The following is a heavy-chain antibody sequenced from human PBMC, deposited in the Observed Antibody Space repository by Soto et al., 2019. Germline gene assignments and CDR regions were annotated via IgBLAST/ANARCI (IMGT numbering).Heavy chain of an antibody. CDR1: GFTFSSYS. CDR2: ISSSSSTI. D-gene: IGHD3-3*01. Sequence: PGGSLRLSCAASGFTFSSYSMNWVRQAPGKGLEWVSYISSSSSTIYYADSVKGRFTISRDNAKNSLYLQMNSLRAEDTAVYYCAREGLEWLLRAAFDIWGQGTMVTVSS. V-gene: IGHV3-48*01. CDR3: AREGLEWLLRAAFDI. J-gene: IGHJ3*02.